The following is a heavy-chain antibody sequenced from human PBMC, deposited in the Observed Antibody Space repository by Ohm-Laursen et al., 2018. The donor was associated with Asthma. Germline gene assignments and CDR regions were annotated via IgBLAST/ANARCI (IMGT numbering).Heavy chain of an antibody. D-gene: IGHD2-15*01. CDR1: GGTLGTSV. CDR2: LNSVFGTS. CDR3: ARKAGSCIVSTCYSLDF. V-gene: IGHV1-69*13. J-gene: IGHJ4*02. Sequence: SVKVSCKSLGGTLGTSVIGWVRQAPGQGLEWLGGLNSVFGTSTYAQKFHDRFTITADEYTSTVNMTLSSLTSEDTAVYYCARKAGSCIVSTCYSLDFWGQGTLVTVSS.